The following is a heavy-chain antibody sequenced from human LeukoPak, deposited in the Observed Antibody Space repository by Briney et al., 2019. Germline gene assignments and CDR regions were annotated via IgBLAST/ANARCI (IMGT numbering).Heavy chain of an antibody. CDR3: ASLSLRFIDY. Sequence: GGSLRLSCAASGFTFSTYSMNWVRQAPGKGLEWISYISSSSSTIYYADSVKGRFTISRDNAKNSLYLQMNSLRAEDTAVYYCASLSLRFIDYWGQGTLVTVSS. CDR2: ISSSSSTI. CDR1: GFTFSTYS. V-gene: IGHV3-48*01. J-gene: IGHJ4*02. D-gene: IGHD3-3*01.